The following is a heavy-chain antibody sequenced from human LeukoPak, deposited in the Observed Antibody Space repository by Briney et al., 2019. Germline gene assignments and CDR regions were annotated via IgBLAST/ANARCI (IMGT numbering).Heavy chain of an antibody. CDR3: AREEVVRGVSRFDY. CDR1: GHTXTSYY. CDR2: NNTSGGST. V-gene: IGHV1-46*01. Sequence: GALVRVCSTPSGHTXTSYYMHWGRQAPGQGLEWMEINNTSGGSTSYAQKFQGRVTMTRDTSTSTVYMELSSLRSEDTAVYYCAREEVVRGVSRFDYWGQGTLVTVSS. J-gene: IGHJ4*02. D-gene: IGHD3-10*01.